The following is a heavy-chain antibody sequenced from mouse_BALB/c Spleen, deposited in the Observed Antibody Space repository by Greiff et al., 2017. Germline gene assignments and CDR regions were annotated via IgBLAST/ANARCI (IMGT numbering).Heavy chain of an antibody. CDR1: GFTFSDYY. CDR2: ISDGGSYT. V-gene: IGHV5-4*02. D-gene: IGHD2-2*01. CDR3: ARDHGYDPYYAMDY. Sequence: EVKLEESGGGLVKPGGSLKLSCAASGFTFSDYYMYWVRQTPEKRLEWVATISDGGSYTYYPDSVKGRFTISRDNAKNNLYLQMSSLKSEDTAMYYCARDHGYDPYYAMDYWGQGTSVTVSS. J-gene: IGHJ4*01.